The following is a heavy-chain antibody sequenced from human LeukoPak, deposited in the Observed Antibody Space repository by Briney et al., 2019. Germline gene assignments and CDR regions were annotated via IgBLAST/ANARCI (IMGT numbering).Heavy chain of an antibody. CDR1: GFTFGDYA. J-gene: IGHJ5*02. CDR2: IRYDGSDS. CDR3: AKARDGYSSSWYSPTTA. Sequence: GGSLRLSCSAFGFTFGDYAFHWVRQAPGKGLEWLAFIRYDGSDSYYADSVKGRFTISRDNSKNTLSLQMNSLRAEDTAVYYCAKARDGYSSSWYSPTTAWGQGTLVTVSS. D-gene: IGHD6-13*01. V-gene: IGHV3-30*02.